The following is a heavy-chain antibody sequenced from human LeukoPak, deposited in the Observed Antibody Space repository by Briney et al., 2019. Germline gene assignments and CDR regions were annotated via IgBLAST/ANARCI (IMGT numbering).Heavy chain of an antibody. V-gene: IGHV1-8*03. CDR3: ATAGGDTYGIYYFYMDV. Sequence: ASVKVSCKASGYTFTSYDINWVRQATGQGLEWMGWMNPNSGNTGYAQKFQGRVTITRNTSISTAYMELSSLRSEDTAVYYCATAGGDTYGIYYFYMDVWGKGTTVTVSS. CDR2: MNPNSGNT. J-gene: IGHJ6*03. D-gene: IGHD5-18*01. CDR1: GYTFTSYD.